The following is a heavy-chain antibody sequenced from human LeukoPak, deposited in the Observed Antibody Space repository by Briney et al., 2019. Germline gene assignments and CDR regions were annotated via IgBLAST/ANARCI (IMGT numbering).Heavy chain of an antibody. CDR2: IYYSGIT. Sequence: SETLSLTCTVSGGSISSYYWSWIRQPPGKGLEWIGYIYYSGITNYNPSLKSRVTISVDTSKNQFSLKLSSVTAADTAVYYCARMSLGSGIYPGLYYYYGMDVWGQGTTVTVSS. CDR1: GGSISSYY. V-gene: IGHV4-59*01. J-gene: IGHJ6*02. D-gene: IGHD3-10*01. CDR3: ARMSLGSGIYPGLYYYYGMDV.